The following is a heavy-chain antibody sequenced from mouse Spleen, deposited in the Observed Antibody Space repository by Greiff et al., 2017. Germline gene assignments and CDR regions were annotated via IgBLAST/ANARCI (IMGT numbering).Heavy chain of an antibody. CDR1: GFTFSSYG. CDR2: ISSGGSYT. Sequence: EVKVVESGGDLVKPGGSLKLSCAASGFTFSSYGMSWVRQTPDKRLEWVATISSGGSYTYYPDSVKGRFTISRDNAKNTLYLQMSSLKSEDTAMYYCARQGDYGSSYGYFDVWGTGTTVTVSS. D-gene: IGHD1-1*01. CDR3: ARQGDYGSSYGYFDV. V-gene: IGHV5-6*01. J-gene: IGHJ1*03.